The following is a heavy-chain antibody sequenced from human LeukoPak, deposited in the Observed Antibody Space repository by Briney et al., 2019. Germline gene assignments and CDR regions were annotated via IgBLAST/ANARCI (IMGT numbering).Heavy chain of an antibody. V-gene: IGHV4-34*01. CDR1: GGSFSGYY. J-gene: IGHJ6*03. CDR3: ARGRYYYYYMDV. CDR2: INHSGST. Sequence: SETLSLTCAVYGGSFSGYYWSWIRQPPGKGLEWMGEINHSGSTNYNPSLESRVTISLDTPNNQFSLKLSSVTAADTAVYYCARGRYYYYYMDVWGKGTTVTVSS.